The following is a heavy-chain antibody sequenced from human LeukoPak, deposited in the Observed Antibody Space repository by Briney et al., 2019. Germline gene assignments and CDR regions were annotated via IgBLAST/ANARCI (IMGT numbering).Heavy chain of an antibody. J-gene: IGHJ3*02. Sequence: GGSLRLSCAASGFTFSSYAMHWVRQAPGKGLEGVAVISYDGSNKYYADSVKGRFTISRDNSKNTLYLQMNSLRAEDTAVYYCARSWGYGDSSGAFDIWGQGTMVTVSS. V-gene: IGHV3-30*04. CDR2: ISYDGSNK. D-gene: IGHD4-17*01. CDR1: GFTFSSYA. CDR3: ARSWGYGDSSGAFDI.